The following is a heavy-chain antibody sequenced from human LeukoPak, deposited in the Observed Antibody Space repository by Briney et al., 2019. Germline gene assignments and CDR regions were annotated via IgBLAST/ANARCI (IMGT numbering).Heavy chain of an antibody. CDR1: GYSFSNYW. CDR2: IYPGDSDT. V-gene: IGHV5-51*01. D-gene: IGHD6-6*01. J-gene: IGHJ4*02. Sequence: GESLKISCKGSGYSFSNYWIAWVRQMPGKGLEWMGIIYPGDSDTRYSPSFQGQVTISPDKSISTAYLQWNSLKASDTAMYYCARQETSSWHFDYWGQGALVIVSS. CDR3: ARQETSSWHFDY.